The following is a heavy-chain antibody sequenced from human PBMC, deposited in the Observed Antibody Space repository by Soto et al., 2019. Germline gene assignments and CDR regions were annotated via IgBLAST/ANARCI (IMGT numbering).Heavy chain of an antibody. CDR2: ISGSGGST. V-gene: IGHV3-23*01. CDR3: AEGTQFFYYYAMDV. Sequence: GGSLRLSCAASGFTFSSYAMSWVRQAPGKGLEWVSAISGSGGSTYYADSVKGRFTISRDNSKNTLYLQMNSLRAEDTAVYYCAEGTQFFYYYAMDVWGQGTTVTVSS. CDR1: GFTFSSYA. J-gene: IGHJ6*02.